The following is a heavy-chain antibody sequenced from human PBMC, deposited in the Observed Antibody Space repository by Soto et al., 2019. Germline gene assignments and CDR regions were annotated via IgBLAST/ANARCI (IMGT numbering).Heavy chain of an antibody. CDR1: GFTVSSNY. CDR2: IYSGGST. J-gene: IGHJ6*03. Sequence: GGSLRLSCAASGFTVSSNYMSWVRQAPGKGLEWVSVIYSGGSTYYADSVKGRFTISRDNSKNTLYLQMNSLRAEDTAVYYCARDWCSGGSCYSHYYYYMDVWGKGTTVTVSS. V-gene: IGHV3-66*01. D-gene: IGHD2-15*01. CDR3: ARDWCSGGSCYSHYYYYMDV.